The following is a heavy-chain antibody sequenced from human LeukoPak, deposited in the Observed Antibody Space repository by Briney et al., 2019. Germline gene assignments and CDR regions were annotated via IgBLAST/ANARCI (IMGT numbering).Heavy chain of an antibody. V-gene: IGHV4-59*01. CDR2: IYYSGST. CDR1: DGSISSYY. Sequence: SETLSLTCDVSDGSISSYYWSWIRQPPGKGLEWIGYIYYSGSTNYNPSLKSRVTISVDTSKNQFSLKLSSVTAADTAVYYCARERYYDSSGYYKYYFDYWGQGTLVTVSS. D-gene: IGHD3-22*01. J-gene: IGHJ4*02. CDR3: ARERYYDSSGYYKYYFDY.